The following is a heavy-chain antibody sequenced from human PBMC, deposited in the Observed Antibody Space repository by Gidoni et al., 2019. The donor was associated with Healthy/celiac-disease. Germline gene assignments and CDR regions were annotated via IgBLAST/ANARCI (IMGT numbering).Heavy chain of an antibody. CDR3: AKCTAAAF. D-gene: IGHD6-13*01. J-gene: IGHJ4*02. Sequence: EVQLLESGVGLVQPGGSLRLSCAASGFTFSIYAMSWVRQAPGKGLEWVSAISGRGGSTYYADSVKGRFTISRDNSKNTLYLQMNSRRAEDTDVYYCAKCTAAAFWGQGTLVTVSA. V-gene: IGHV3-23*01. CDR2: ISGRGGST. CDR1: GFTFSIYA.